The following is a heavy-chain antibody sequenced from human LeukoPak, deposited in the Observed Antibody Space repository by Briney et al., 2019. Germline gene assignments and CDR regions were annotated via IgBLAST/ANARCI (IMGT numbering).Heavy chain of an antibody. V-gene: IGHV4-30-2*01. CDR1: GGSISSGGYY. CDR3: AREELELEGGAFDY. Sequence: SSQTLSLTCTISGGSISSGGYYWSWIRQPPGKGLEWIGYIYHSGSTYYNPSLKSRVTISVDRSKNQFSLKLSSVTAADTAVYYCAREELELEGGAFDYWGQGTLVTVSS. CDR2: IYHSGST. J-gene: IGHJ4*02. D-gene: IGHD1-7*01.